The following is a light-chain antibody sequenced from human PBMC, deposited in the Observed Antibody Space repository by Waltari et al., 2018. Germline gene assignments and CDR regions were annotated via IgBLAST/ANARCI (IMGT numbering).Light chain of an antibody. CDR1: QVISNY. V-gene: IGKV1-27*01. Sequence: DIQMTQSPSSLSASVGDRVTITCRASQVISNYLAWYQQKPGGVPKLLIYAASTLQSGVPSRFSGSGSGTDFTLNIRSLQPEDGATYYCQIYNSAPLTFGGGTKVEIK. CDR3: QIYNSAPLT. J-gene: IGKJ4*01. CDR2: AAS.